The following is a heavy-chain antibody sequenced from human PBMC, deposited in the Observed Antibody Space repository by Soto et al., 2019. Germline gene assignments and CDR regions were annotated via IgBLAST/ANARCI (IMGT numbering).Heavy chain of an antibody. D-gene: IGHD6-13*01. CDR2: ISAYNGNT. J-gene: IGHJ4*02. V-gene: IGHV1-18*01. CDR3: ARHSSSWDDEYYFDY. Sequence: QVQLVQSGAEVKKPGASVKVSCKASGHTFTSYGISWVRQAPGQGLEWMGWISAYNGNTNYAQKLQGRVTMTTDTSTSTAYMELRSLRSDDTAVYYCARHSSSWDDEYYFDYWGQGTLVTVSS. CDR1: GHTFTSYG.